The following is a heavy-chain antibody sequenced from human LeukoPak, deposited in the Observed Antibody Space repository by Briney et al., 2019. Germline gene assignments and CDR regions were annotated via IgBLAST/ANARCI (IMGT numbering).Heavy chain of an antibody. Sequence: GRSLRLSCAASGFTFSSYVMHWVRQAPGKGLEWVAFIWYDGSNKYYADSVKGRFTISRDNSKNTLYLQMNSLRAEDTAVYYCAKDRFGSFYYFDYWGQGNLVTVSS. D-gene: IGHD3-3*01. CDR1: GFTFSSYV. V-gene: IGHV3-30*02. CDR2: IWYDGSNK. J-gene: IGHJ4*02. CDR3: AKDRFGSFYYFDY.